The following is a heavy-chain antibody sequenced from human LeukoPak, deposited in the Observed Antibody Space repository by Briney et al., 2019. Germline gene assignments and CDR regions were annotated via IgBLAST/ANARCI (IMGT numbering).Heavy chain of an antibody. CDR2: IIPILGIA. D-gene: IGHD2-2*02. V-gene: IGHV1-69*04. Sequence: SVKVSCKASGGTFSSYAISWVRQAPGQGLEWMGRIIPILGIANYAQKFQGRVTITADKSTSTAYMELSSLRSEDTAVYYCAREYCSSTSCYRYYYYGMDVWGQGTLVTVSS. CDR3: AREYCSSTSCYRYYYYGMDV. CDR1: GGTFSSYA. J-gene: IGHJ6*02.